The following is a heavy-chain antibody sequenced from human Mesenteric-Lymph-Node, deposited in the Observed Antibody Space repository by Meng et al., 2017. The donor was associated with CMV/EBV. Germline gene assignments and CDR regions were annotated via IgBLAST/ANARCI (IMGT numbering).Heavy chain of an antibody. J-gene: IGHJ6*02. D-gene: IGHD2-2*01. CDR1: GYTFTGYY. CDR3: ARDRTVPDAMIYPTFLVYGMDV. CDR2: INTNSGST. Sequence: ASVKVSCKASGYTFTGYYMNWVRQAPGQGLEWMGLINTNSGSTSYAQKFHGRVTMTMDTSTSTVYMEMSSLRSEDTAVYYCARDRTVPDAMIYPTFLVYGMDVWGQGTTVTVSS. V-gene: IGHV1-46*01.